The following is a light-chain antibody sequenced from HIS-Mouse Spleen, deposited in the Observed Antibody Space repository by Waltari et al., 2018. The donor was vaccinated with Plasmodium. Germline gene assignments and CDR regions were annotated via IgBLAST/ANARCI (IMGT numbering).Light chain of an antibody. CDR3: SSYAGSNNLV. CDR2: EVS. J-gene: IGLJ2*01. Sequence: QSALTQPPSASGSPGQSVTISCTGTSSDVGGYNYVSWYQQHPGKAPKRMLYEVSKRPSGFPDRFSGSKSGNTASLTVSGLQAEDEADYYCSSYAGSNNLVFGGGTKLTVL. CDR1: SSDVGGYNY. V-gene: IGLV2-8*01.